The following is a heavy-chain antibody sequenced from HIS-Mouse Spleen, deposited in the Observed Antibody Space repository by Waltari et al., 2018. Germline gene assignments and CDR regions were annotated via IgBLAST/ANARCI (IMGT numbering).Heavy chain of an antibody. V-gene: IGHV3-30*18. CDR3: AKDKHHAFDY. CDR2: ISYDGSNK. CDR1: GFTFGSYG. Sequence: QVQLVESGGGVVQPGRSLTLSRAAPGFTFGSYGMHWVRQAQGKGLEWVAVISYDGSNKYYADSVKGRFTISRDNSKNTLYLQMNSLRAEDTAVYYCAKDKHHAFDYWGQGTLVTVSS. J-gene: IGHJ4*02.